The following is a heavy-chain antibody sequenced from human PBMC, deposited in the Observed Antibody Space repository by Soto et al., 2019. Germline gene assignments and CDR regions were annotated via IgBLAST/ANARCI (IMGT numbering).Heavy chain of an antibody. D-gene: IGHD1-7*01. CDR1: GFTFSDYG. J-gene: IGHJ4*02. V-gene: IGHV3-33*08. CDR2: VWFDGSIQ. Sequence: VGSLRLSCAASGFTFSDYGIHWVRQAPDKGLEWVAVVWFDGSIQYYGDSVKGRFTISRDNSNNTVDLQMNNLRAEDTAVYYCARVDLGGNSYHFDYWGPGTQVTVSS. CDR3: ARVDLGGNSYHFDY.